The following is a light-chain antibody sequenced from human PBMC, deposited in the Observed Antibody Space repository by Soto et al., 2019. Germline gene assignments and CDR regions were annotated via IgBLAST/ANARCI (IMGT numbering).Light chain of an antibody. V-gene: IGKV1-9*01. Sequence: IQLTQSPSSLSASVGDRVTITCRASQGISSYLAWYQQKPGKAPKLLIYAASTLQSGVPSRFSGSGSGTDFTLTISSLQPEDFATYYCHQLNSYGGITFGPGTKVDIK. CDR2: AAS. CDR3: HQLNSYGGIT. CDR1: QGISSY. J-gene: IGKJ3*01.